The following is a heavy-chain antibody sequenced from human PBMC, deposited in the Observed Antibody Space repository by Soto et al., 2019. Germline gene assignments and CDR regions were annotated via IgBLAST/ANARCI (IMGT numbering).Heavy chain of an antibody. D-gene: IGHD2-2*01. CDR2: INPNSGGT. Sequence: ASVKVSCKASGYTFTGYYMHWVRQAPGQGLEWMGWINPNSGGTNYAQKFQGWVTMTRDTSISTAYMELSRLRSDDTAVYYCARAGSVVVPAARWFDPWGQGTLVTVSS. CDR1: GYTFTGYY. V-gene: IGHV1-2*04. CDR3: ARAGSVVVPAARWFDP. J-gene: IGHJ5*02.